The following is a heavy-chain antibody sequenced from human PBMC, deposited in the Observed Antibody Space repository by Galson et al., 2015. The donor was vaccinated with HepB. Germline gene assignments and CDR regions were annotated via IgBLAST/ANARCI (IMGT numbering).Heavy chain of an antibody. CDR2: IIPILGIA. CDR1: GGTFSSYT. CDR3: AYSSSWQPAQYYFDY. D-gene: IGHD6-13*01. V-gene: IGHV1-69*02. Sequence: SVKVSCKASGGTFSSYTISWVRQAPGQGLEWVGRIIPILGIANYAQKFQGRVTITADKSTSTAYMELSSLRSEETAVYYCAYSSSWQPAQYYFDYWGQGTLVTVSS. J-gene: IGHJ4*02.